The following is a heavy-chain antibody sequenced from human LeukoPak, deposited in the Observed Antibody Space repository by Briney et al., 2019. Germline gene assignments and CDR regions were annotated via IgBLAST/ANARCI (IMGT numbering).Heavy chain of an antibody. Sequence: GGSLRLSCAASGFAFSNYWMGWVRQAPGKGREWVVNINEDGSEKYYVDSVKGRFTISRDNAKKSLYLQMNSLRAEDTAVYYCGRVDLRTFHHNYYMDVWGKGTTVTVSS. CDR1: GFAFSNYW. D-gene: IGHD1-14*01. CDR2: INEDGSEK. V-gene: IGHV3-7*01. CDR3: GRVDLRTFHHNYYMDV. J-gene: IGHJ6*03.